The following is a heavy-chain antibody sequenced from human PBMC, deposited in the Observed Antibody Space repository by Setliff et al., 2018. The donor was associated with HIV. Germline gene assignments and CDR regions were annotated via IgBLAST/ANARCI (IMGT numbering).Heavy chain of an antibody. CDR2: VYYRGRT. CDR3: ASGEPYYYDSTGYSGNYFDY. Sequence: SETLSLTCTVSGGSMSSSGPGYYWGWVRQTPGGGLEWIGSVYYRGRTYYNPSLKSRVTISVDKSKNQFSLKLASVTAADTAVYYCASGEPYYYDSTGYSGNYFDYWGQGTLVTVSS. D-gene: IGHD3-22*01. V-gene: IGHV4-39*07. CDR1: GGSMSSSGPGYY. J-gene: IGHJ4*02.